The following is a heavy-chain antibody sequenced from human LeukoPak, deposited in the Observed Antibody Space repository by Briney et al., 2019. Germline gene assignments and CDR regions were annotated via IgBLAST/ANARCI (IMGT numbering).Heavy chain of an antibody. Sequence: GGSLRLSWAASEFIVSSNYMSWVRQAPGKVLEWVSVIQRGGNTYYADSVKGRFTISRDVSENTIYLQMNSLRVEDTAVYYCAKGGTDCTCPGYWGQGTLVIVSS. CDR1: EFIVSSNY. CDR2: IQRGGNT. J-gene: IGHJ4*02. CDR3: AKGGTDCTCPGY. D-gene: IGHD2-21*02. V-gene: IGHV3-53*01.